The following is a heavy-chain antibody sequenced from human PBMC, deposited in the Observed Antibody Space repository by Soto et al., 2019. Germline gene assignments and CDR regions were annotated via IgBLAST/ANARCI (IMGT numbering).Heavy chain of an antibody. CDR3: ARGARGGYYYYYGMDV. J-gene: IGHJ6*02. D-gene: IGHD2-15*01. Sequence: SETLSLTCAVYGGSFSGYYWSWIRQPPGKGLEWIGEINHSGSTNYNPTLKSRVTISVDTSKNQSSLKLSSVTAADTAVYYCARGARGGYYYYYGMDVWGQGTTVTVSS. CDR2: INHSGST. V-gene: IGHV4-34*01. CDR1: GGSFSGYY.